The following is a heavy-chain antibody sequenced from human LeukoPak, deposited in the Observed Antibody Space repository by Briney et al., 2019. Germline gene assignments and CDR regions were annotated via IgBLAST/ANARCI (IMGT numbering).Heavy chain of an antibody. CDR1: GGSISSSSYY. V-gene: IGHV4-39*01. J-gene: IGHJ4*02. CDR3: ARSNNDGDHLFDY. Sequence: SETLSLTCTVSGGSISSSSYYWVWIRQPPGKGLEWIGSMSYSGSPYYNPSLKSRVTISVDTSKNQFPLKLSSATAADTAVYYCARSNNDGDHLFDYWGQGTLVTVSS. CDR2: MSYSGSP. D-gene: IGHD4-17*01.